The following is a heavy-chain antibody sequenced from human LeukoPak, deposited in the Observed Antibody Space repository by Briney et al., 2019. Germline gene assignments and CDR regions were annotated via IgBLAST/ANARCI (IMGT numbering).Heavy chain of an antibody. D-gene: IGHD3-22*01. CDR1: GGSISSSTNW. CDR2: IYHSGGT. V-gene: IGHV4-4*02. J-gene: IGHJ4*02. Sequence: PSETLSLTCAVSGGSISSSTNWWSWVRQPPGKGLEWIGEIYHSGGTNYNPSLKSRITISVDKSQNQFSLKLSSVTAADTAVYYCARGRGYYYDSSGYVDYWGQGTLVTVSS. CDR3: ARGRGYYYDSSGYVDY.